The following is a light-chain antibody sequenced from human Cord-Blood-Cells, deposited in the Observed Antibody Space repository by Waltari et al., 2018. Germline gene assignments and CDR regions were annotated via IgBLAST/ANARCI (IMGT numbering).Light chain of an antibody. CDR3: SSYAGSNNV. CDR1: SSDVGGYNS. V-gene: IGLV2-8*01. CDR2: GVS. Sequence: QSALTQPPSASGSPGQSVTISCTGTSSDVGGYNSVSWYQQHPGKAPKLMIYGVSKRPSGVPDRFSGSKSGNTASLTVSGLQAEDEADYYCSSYAGSNNVFGGGTKLTVL. J-gene: IGLJ3*02.